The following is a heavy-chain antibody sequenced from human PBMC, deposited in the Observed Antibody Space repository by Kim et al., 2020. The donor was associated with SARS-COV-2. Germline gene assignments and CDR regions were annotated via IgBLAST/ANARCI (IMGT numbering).Heavy chain of an antibody. CDR3: VKGDWGDY. CDR1: GFTFSRYV. D-gene: IGHD7-27*01. CDR2: VGEGGYNT. V-gene: IGHV3-23*01. J-gene: IGHJ4*02. Sequence: GGSLRLSCAASGFTFSRYVMNWIRQAPGKGLEWVAHVGEGGYNTYYADSVKGRFTISRDNSKNMVYLQMNSLRVEDTAVYFCVKGDWGDYWGQGTLVTVSS.